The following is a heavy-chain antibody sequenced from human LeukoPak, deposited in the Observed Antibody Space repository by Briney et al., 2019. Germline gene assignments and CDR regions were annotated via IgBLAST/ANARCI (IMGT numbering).Heavy chain of an antibody. D-gene: IGHD2-2*01. V-gene: IGHV3-9*01. CDR2: IAWNSGTI. Sequence: PGRSLRLSCAASGFTFDDYAMHWVRQAPGKGLEWVSGIAWNSGTIDYADSVKGRFTISRDNAKNSLYLQMNSLRAEDTALYYCAKDGRVRTIYFWGFLDNWGHGTLVTVSS. J-gene: IGHJ4*01. CDR1: GFTFDDYA. CDR3: AKDGRVRTIYFWGFLDN.